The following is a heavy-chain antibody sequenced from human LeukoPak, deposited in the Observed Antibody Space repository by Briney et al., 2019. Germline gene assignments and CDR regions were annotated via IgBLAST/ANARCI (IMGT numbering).Heavy chain of an antibody. CDR3: ARVTQKLERIAVARTSEWRANWYFDL. V-gene: IGHV4-4*07. J-gene: IGHJ2*01. D-gene: IGHD6-19*01. CDR1: GGSIRSYY. Sequence: SETLSLTCTVSGGSIRSYYWSWIRQPAGKGLEWLGRIYASGSTNYNPSLKRRVTMSVDTSQNQFFLKVNSVTAADTAVYYCARVTQKLERIAVARTSEWRANWYFDLWGRGTLVTVSS. CDR2: IYASGST.